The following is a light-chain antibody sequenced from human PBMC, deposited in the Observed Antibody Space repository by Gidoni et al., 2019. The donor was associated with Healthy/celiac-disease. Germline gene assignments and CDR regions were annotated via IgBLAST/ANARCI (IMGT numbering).Light chain of an antibody. CDR2: AAS. CDR3: QQSYSTIT. J-gene: IGKJ5*01. V-gene: IGKV1-39*01. Sequence: DIPMTQSPSSLSASVGDRVTITCRASQSISSYLNWYQQKPGKAPKLLIYAASSLQSGVPSRFSGSGSGTDFTLTISSLQPEDFATYYCQQSYSTITFGQXTRLEIK. CDR1: QSISSY.